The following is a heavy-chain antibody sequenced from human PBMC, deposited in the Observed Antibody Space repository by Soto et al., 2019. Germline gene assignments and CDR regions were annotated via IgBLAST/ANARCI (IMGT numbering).Heavy chain of an antibody. V-gene: IGHV1-18*01. D-gene: IGHD3-22*01. CDR3: AKDTYYHDSSGYYIFDY. Sequence: GASVKVSCKASGYTFTSYGISWVRQAPGQGLEWMGWISAYNGNTNYAQKLQGRVTMTTDTSTSTAYMELNSLRVEDTAVYYCAKDTYYHDSSGYYIFDYWGQGTLVTVSS. J-gene: IGHJ4*02. CDR2: ISAYNGNT. CDR1: GYTFTSYG.